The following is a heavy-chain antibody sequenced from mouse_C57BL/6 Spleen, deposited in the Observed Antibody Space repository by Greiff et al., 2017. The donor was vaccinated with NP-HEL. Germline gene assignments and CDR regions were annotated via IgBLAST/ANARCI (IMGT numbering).Heavy chain of an antibody. CDR3: ASELLSYAMDY. D-gene: IGHD2-12*01. CDR1: GYTFTSYW. J-gene: IGHJ4*01. CDR2: IHPNSGST. V-gene: IGHV1-64*01. Sequence: QVQLKQPGAELVKPGASVKLSCKASGYTFTSYWMHWVKQRPGQGLEWIGMIHPNSGSTNYNEKFKSKATLTVDKSSSTAYMPLSSLTSEDSAVYYCASELLSYAMDYWGQGTSVTVSA.